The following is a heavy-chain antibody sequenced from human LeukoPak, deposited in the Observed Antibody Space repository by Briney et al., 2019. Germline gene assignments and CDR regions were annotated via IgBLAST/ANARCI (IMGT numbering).Heavy chain of an antibody. J-gene: IGHJ1*01. CDR3: TLVTGMFLAEYFQH. D-gene: IGHD4-23*01. V-gene: IGHV3-73*01. Sequence: KRLNWVGRIRSKAYRYATAYAASVKGRFTISRDDSKNTAYLQMNSLKTEDTAVYYCTLVTGMFLAEYFQHWGQGTLVTVSS. CDR2: IRSKAYRYAT.